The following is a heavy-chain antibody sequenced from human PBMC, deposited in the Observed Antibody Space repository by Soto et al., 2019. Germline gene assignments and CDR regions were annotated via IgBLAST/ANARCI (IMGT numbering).Heavy chain of an antibody. CDR2: IIPTFGTA. CDR3: ASERSAQYFDF. CDR1: GGTFSSHG. Sequence: QVQLVQSGTVVQRRGSSVKVSCQASGGTFSSHGMAWVRQAPGQGLEWMGGIIPTFGTATYAPKFQGRVTITADKSTNPAYMELSRLRSEDTAVDYCASERSAQYFDFWGQGTLITVSS. J-gene: IGHJ4*02. V-gene: IGHV1-69*06. D-gene: IGHD1-26*01.